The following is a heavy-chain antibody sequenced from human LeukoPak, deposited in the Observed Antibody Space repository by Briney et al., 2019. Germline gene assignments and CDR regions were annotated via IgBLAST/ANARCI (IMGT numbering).Heavy chain of an antibody. D-gene: IGHD3-22*01. V-gene: IGHV3-23*01. CDR3: AKIRFYYDSSFDYWYFDL. CDR2: ITTCSGGT. Sequence: PGGSLSLSCAASGFPFSSYDMGWVRQAPRKGREGVSDITTCSGGTYYADSVKGRLTISRDNSKNTLYLQINSLRAEDAAIYYCAKIRFYYDSSFDYWYFDLWGRGTLVTLSS. CDR1: GFPFSSYD. J-gene: IGHJ2*01.